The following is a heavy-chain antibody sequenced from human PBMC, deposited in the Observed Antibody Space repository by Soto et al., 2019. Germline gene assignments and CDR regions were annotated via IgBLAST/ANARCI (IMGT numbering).Heavy chain of an antibody. V-gene: IGHV4-31*03. J-gene: IGHJ5*02. CDR2: IYYSGST. D-gene: IGHD2-21*02. CDR3: ARGRTVKNCFDP. CDR1: GGSIGSGGYY. Sequence: SETLSLTCTVSGGSIGSGGYYWSWIRQHPGKGLEWIGYIYYSGSTYYNPSLKSRVTISVDTSKNQFSLKLSSVTAADTAVYYCARGRTVKNCFDPWGQGTLVTVSS.